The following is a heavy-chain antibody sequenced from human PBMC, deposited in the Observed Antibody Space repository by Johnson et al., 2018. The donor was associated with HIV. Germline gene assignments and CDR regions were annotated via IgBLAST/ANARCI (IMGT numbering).Heavy chain of an antibody. D-gene: IGHD6-13*01. J-gene: IGHJ3*02. Sequence: VQLVESGGGLVQPGRSLRLSCAASGFTFDDYAMHWVRQAPGKGLEWVSGLSWNRGSLGYADSVKGRFTISRDNAKNSLYLQMNSLRAEDTALYYCAKCHSSSWAKDAFDIWGQGTMVTVSS. V-gene: IGHV3-9*01. CDR2: LSWNRGSL. CDR1: GFTFDDYA. CDR3: AKCHSSSWAKDAFDI.